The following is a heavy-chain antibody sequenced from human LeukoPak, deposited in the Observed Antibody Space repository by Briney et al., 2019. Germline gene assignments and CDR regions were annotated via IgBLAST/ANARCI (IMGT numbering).Heavy chain of an antibody. J-gene: IGHJ3*02. CDR3: ARRSKSIAAPCI. CDR2: INPSGGST. V-gene: IGHV1-46*01. D-gene: IGHD6-6*01. CDR1: GYTLTELS. Sequence: ASVKVSCKVSGYTLTELSMHWVRQAPGQGLEWMGIINPSGGSTSYAQRFQGRVTMTRDTSTSTVYMELSSLRSEDTAVYYCARRSKSIAAPCIWGQGTMVTVSS.